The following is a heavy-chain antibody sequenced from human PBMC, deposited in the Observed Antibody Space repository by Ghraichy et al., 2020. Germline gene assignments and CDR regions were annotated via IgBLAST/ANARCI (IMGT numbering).Heavy chain of an antibody. V-gene: IGHV3-13*01. Sequence: GGSLRLSCAASGFTFSSYDMHWVRQATGKGLEWVSAIGTAGDTYYPGSVKGRFTISRENAKNSLYLQMNSLRAGDTAVYYCARSSSSWEFDYWGQGTLVTVSS. CDR1: GFTFSSYD. D-gene: IGHD6-13*01. CDR2: IGTAGDT. CDR3: ARSSSSWEFDY. J-gene: IGHJ4*02.